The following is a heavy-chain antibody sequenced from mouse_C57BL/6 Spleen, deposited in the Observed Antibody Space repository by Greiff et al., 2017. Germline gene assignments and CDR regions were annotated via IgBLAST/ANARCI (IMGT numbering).Heavy chain of an antibody. CDR2: ISNLAYSI. Sequence: EVQVVESGGGLVQPGGSLKLSCAASGFTFSDYGMAWVRQAPRKGPEWVAFISNLAYSIYYADTVTGRFTISRENAKNTLYLEMSSLRSEDTAMYYCARHDYYGSSYGMDYWGQGTSVTVSS. CDR1: GFTFSDYG. V-gene: IGHV5-15*01. D-gene: IGHD1-1*01. CDR3: ARHDYYGSSYGMDY. J-gene: IGHJ4*01.